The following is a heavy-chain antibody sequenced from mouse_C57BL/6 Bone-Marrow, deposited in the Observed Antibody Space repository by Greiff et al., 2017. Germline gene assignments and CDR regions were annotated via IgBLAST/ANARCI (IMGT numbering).Heavy chain of an antibody. J-gene: IGHJ1*03. Sequence: EVQLQQSGPGLVKPSQTVFLTCTVTGISITTGNYRWSWIRQFPGNKLEWIGYIYYSGTITYNPSLTSQTTITRDTPKNQFFLEMNSLTAEDTATYYCARDDYSSYWYFDVWGTGTTVTVSS. CDR1: GISITTGNYR. V-gene: IGHV3-5*01. CDR3: ARDDYSSYWYFDV. CDR2: IYYSGTI. D-gene: IGHD2-4*01.